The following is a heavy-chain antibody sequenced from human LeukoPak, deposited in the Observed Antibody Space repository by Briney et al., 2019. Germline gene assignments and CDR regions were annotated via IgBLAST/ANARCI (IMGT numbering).Heavy chain of an antibody. CDR3: ARAGVDYGDSPIAFDI. J-gene: IGHJ3*02. CDR2: IYYSGST. CDR1: GGSISSGGYY. Sequence: SETLSLTCTVSGGSISSGGYYWSWIRQHPGKGLEWIGYIYYSGSTYYNPSLKSRVTISVDTSKNQFSLKLSSVTAADTAVYYCARAGVDYGDSPIAFDIWGQGTMVTVSS. V-gene: IGHV4-31*03. D-gene: IGHD4-17*01.